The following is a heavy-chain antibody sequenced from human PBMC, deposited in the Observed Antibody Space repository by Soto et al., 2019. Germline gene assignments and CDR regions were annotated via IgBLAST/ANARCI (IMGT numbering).Heavy chain of an antibody. CDR1: GGSISSSNW. CDR3: GRDLYGDQDYYYYGMDV. Sequence: QVQLQESGPGLVKPSGTLSLTCAVSGGSISSSNWWSWVRQPPGKGLEWIGEIYHSGSTNYNPSLKSRVTISVDKSKNQFSLKLSSVTAADTAVYYCGRDLYGDQDYYYYGMDVWGQGTTVTVSS. V-gene: IGHV4-4*02. J-gene: IGHJ6*02. CDR2: IYHSGST. D-gene: IGHD4-17*01.